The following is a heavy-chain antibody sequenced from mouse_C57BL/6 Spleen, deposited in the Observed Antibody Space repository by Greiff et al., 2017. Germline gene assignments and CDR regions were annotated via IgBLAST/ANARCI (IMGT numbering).Heavy chain of an antibody. V-gene: IGHV1-66*01. J-gene: IGHJ2*01. CDR1: GYSFTSYY. CDR2: IYPGSGNT. Sequence: QVQLKQSGPELVKPGASVKISCKASGYSFTSYYIHWVKQRPGQGLEWIGWIYPGSGNTKYNEKFKGKATLTADTSSSTAYMQLSSRTSEDSAVYYCARGDSGYFDYWGQGTTLTGSS. CDR3: ARGDSGYFDY.